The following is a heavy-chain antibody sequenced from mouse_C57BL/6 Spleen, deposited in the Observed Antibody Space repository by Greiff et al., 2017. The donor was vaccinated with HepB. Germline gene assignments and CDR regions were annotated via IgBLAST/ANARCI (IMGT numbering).Heavy chain of an antibody. D-gene: IGHD4-1*01. CDR1: GYTFTSYG. Sequence: LQESGAELARPGASVKLSCKASGYTFTSYGISWVKQRTGQGLEWIGEIYPRSGNTYYNEKFKGKATLTADKSSSTAYMELRSLTSEDSAVYFCARNWDESGYFDYWGQGTTLTVSS. CDR3: ARNWDESGYFDY. V-gene: IGHV1-81*01. CDR2: IYPRSGNT. J-gene: IGHJ2*01.